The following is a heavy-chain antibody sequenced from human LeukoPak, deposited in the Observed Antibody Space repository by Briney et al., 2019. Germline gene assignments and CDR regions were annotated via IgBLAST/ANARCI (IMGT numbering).Heavy chain of an antibody. Sequence: ASVKVSCKASGYTFTSYAISWVRQAPGQGLEWMGWISAYNGNTNYAQELQGRLTMTTDTSTSTAYMELRSLISDDAAVYYCARSRGYCDGGSCYFDYWGQGTLVTVSS. CDR2: ISAYNGNT. D-gene: IGHD2-15*01. J-gene: IGHJ4*02. V-gene: IGHV1-18*01. CDR1: GYTFTSYA. CDR3: ARSRGYCDGGSCYFDY.